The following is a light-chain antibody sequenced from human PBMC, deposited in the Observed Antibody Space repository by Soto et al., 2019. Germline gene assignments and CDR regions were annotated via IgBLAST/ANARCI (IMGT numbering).Light chain of an antibody. CDR3: QQYNSYSPRT. CDR1: QSISSY. Sequence: GDRVTITCRLSQSISSYLNWYQQKPGKAPKLLIYAASSLQNGVPSRFSGSGSGTEFTLTISSLQPDDFATYYCQQYNSYSPRTFGQGTKVDI. CDR2: AAS. J-gene: IGKJ1*01. V-gene: IGKV1-5*01.